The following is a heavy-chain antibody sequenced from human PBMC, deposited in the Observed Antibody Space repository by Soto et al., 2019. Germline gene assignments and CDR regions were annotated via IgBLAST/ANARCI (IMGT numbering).Heavy chain of an antibody. J-gene: IGHJ5*02. V-gene: IGHV4-34*01. CDR3: AGGGLWFFRS. Sequence: SETLSLTCAVYGGSFSGYYWSWIRQPPGKGLEWIGEINHSGSTNYNPSLKSRVTISVDTSKNQFSLKLSSVTAADTAVYYCAGGGLWFFRSWAQGTLVTVSS. D-gene: IGHD3-10*01. CDR2: INHSGST. CDR1: GGSFSGYY.